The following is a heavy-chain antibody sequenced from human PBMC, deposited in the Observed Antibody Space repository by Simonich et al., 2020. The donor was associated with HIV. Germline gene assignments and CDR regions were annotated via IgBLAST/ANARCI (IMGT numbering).Heavy chain of an antibody. V-gene: IGHV3-9*01. Sequence: EVQLVESGGGLVQPGRSLRLSCSASGFTFDNYAMHWVRQAPGKGLELVSGVNWNSGKIAYAESVHGRFTISRDNSKNTLYLQMNSLRAEDTAVYYCAREDYDPFYYYYMDVWGKGTTVTVSS. CDR2: VNWNSGKI. CDR3: AREDYDPFYYYYMDV. CDR1: GFTFDNYA. D-gene: IGHD3-22*01. J-gene: IGHJ6*03.